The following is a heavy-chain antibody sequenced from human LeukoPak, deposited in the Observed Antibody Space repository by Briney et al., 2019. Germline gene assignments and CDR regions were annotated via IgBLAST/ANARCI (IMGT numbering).Heavy chain of an antibody. J-gene: IGHJ4*02. Sequence: PSETLSLTCSVSGVSISSFYWNWIRQPPGNGLEWIGYMSNSGSTNYNHSLKSRLTISVETSKNHLSLRLSSVSAADTAVYYCARGNYDDSYAYGGDFDSWGQGTLVTVSS. V-gene: IGHV4-59*01. CDR3: ARGNYDDSYAYGGDFDS. CDR2: MSNSGST. D-gene: IGHD3-16*01. CDR1: GVSISSFY.